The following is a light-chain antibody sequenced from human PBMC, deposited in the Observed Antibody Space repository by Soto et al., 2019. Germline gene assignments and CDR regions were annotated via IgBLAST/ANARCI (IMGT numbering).Light chain of an antibody. V-gene: IGLV2-8*01. CDR1: SSDVGDYNY. CDR3: SSYAGSNSVI. Sequence: QSALTQPPSASGSPGQSVTISCTGTSSDVGDYNYVSWYQQHPGKAPKLMIYEVSKRPSGVPDRFSGSKSGTTASLTVSGLQAEDEADYYCSSYAGSNSVILGGGTKVTVL. J-gene: IGLJ2*01. CDR2: EVS.